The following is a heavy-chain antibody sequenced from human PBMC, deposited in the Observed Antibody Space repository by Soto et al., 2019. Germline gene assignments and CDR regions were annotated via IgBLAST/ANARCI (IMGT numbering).Heavy chain of an antibody. D-gene: IGHD3-10*01. V-gene: IGHV1-3*01. Sequence: EASVKVSCKASGYTFTSYAMHWVRQAPGQRLEWMGWINAGNGNTKYSQKFQGRVTITRNTSASTAYMELSSLRSEDTAVYYCARGLMVRGVIYYYYYGMGVWGQGTTVTVSS. J-gene: IGHJ6*02. CDR1: GYTFTSYA. CDR3: ARGLMVRGVIYYYYYGMGV. CDR2: INAGNGNT.